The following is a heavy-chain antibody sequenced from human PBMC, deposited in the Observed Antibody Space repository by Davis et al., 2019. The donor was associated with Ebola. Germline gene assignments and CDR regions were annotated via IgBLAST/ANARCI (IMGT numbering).Heavy chain of an antibody. CDR3: ARRVSVYYYGMDV. CDR2: ISSGSSTI. D-gene: IGHD5/OR15-5a*01. J-gene: IGHJ6*02. V-gene: IGHV3-48*04. Sequence: GGSLRLSCAASGFTFSSYNMNWVRQAPGKGLEWVSYISSGSSTIYYADSVKGRFTISRDNAKNSLYLQMNSLRAEDTAVYYCARRVSVYYYGMDVWGQGTTVTVSS. CDR1: GFTFSSYN.